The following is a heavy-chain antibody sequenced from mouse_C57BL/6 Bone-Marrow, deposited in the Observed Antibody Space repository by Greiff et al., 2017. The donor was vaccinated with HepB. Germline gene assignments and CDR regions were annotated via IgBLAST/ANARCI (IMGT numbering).Heavy chain of an antibody. D-gene: IGHD1-2*01. J-gene: IGHJ1*03. CDR3: ARLSVLDWYFDV. CDR2: ISNGGGST. V-gene: IGHV5-12*01. Sequence: EVMLVESGGGLVQPGGSLKLSCAASGFTFSDYYMYWVRQTPEKGLEWVAYISNGGGSTYYPDTVKGRFTISRDNATNTLYLQMSRLKSEDTAMYYCARLSVLDWYFDVWGTGTTVTVSS. CDR1: GFTFSDYY.